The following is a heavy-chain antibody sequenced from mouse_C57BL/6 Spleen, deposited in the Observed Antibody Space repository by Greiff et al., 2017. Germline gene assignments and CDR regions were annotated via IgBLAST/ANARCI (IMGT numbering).Heavy chain of an antibody. J-gene: IGHJ2*01. CDR3: ARDPSYYYGSLYFDY. CDR2: ISYDGSN. CDR1: GYSITSGYY. V-gene: IGHV3-6*01. Sequence: EVKLMESGPGLVKPSQSLSLTCSVTGYSITSGYYWNWIRQFPGNKLEWMGYISYDGSNNYNPSLKNRISITRDTSKNQFFLKLNSVTTEDTATYYCARDPSYYYGSLYFDYWGQGTTLTVSS. D-gene: IGHD1-1*01.